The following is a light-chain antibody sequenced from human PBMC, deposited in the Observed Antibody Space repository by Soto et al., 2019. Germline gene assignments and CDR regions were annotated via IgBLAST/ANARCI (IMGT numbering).Light chain of an antibody. CDR3: QVWDSSTAV. V-gene: IGLV3-9*01. Sequence: SYELTQPLSVSVALGQTARITCGGNNIGSKNVHWYQQKPGQAPVLVIYRDSNRPSGIPERFSGSNSGNTATLTISRAQAGDEADYYCQVWDSSTAVFGEGTKLTVL. CDR1: NIGSKN. CDR2: RDS. J-gene: IGLJ2*01.